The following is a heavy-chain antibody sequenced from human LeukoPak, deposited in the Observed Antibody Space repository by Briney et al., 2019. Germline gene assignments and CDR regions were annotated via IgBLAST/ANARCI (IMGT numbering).Heavy chain of an antibody. CDR2: ISSSSSYI. CDR1: GFTFSSYS. V-gene: IGHV3-21*01. J-gene: IGHJ4*02. D-gene: IGHD3-16*02. Sequence: SGGSLRLSCAASGFTFSSYSMKWVRQAPGKGLEWVSSISSSSSYIYYADSVKGRFTISRDNAKNSLYLQMNSLRAEDTAVYYCAREDDYVWGSYRSMDYWGQGTLVTVSS. CDR3: AREDDYVWGSYRSMDY.